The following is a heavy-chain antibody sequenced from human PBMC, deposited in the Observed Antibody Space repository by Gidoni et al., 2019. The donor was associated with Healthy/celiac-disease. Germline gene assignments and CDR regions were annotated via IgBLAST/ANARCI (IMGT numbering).Heavy chain of an antibody. CDR1: GGSFSGYY. CDR2: INHSGST. CDR3: ARTQRGYYYDSSGYYYYFDY. Sequence: QVQLQQWGAGLLKPSETLSLTCAVYGGSFSGYYWSWIRQPPGKGLEWIGEINHSGSTNYNPSRKSRVTISVDTSKNQFSLKLSSVTAADTAVYYCARTQRGYYYDSSGYYYYFDYWGQGTLVTVSS. J-gene: IGHJ4*02. D-gene: IGHD3-22*01. V-gene: IGHV4-34*01.